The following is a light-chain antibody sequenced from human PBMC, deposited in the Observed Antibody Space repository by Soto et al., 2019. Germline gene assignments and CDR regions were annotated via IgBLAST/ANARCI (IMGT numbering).Light chain of an antibody. CDR1: QSVGSN. V-gene: IGKV3D-15*01. CDR2: GVS. J-gene: IGKJ1*01. CDR3: QQYNSYRWT. Sequence: EIVMTQSPATLSVSPGERATLSCRASQSVGSNYLAWYQQKPGQAPRLLIYGVSVRAIGIPDRFGGSGSGTEFTLTISSLQPDDFATYYCQQYNSYRWTFGQGTKV.